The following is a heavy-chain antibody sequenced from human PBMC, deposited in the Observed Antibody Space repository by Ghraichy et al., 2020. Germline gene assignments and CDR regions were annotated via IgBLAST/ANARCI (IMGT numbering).Heavy chain of an antibody. CDR2: MNPNSGNT. CDR1: GYTFTSYD. Sequence: ASVKVSCKASGYTFTSYDINWVRQATGQGLEWMGWMNPNSGNTGYAQKFQGRVTMTRNTSISTAYMELSSLRSEDTAVYYCARGGRVYSSNYYYYYYYMDVWGKGTTVTVSS. CDR3: ARGGRVYSSNYYYYYYYMDV. V-gene: IGHV1-8*02. D-gene: IGHD4-11*01. J-gene: IGHJ6*03.